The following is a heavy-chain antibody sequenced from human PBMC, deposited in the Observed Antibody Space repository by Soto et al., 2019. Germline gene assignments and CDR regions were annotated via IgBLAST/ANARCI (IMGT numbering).Heavy chain of an antibody. CDR3: ASRSKYSSSWYGYYYGMDV. CDR2: IIPIFGTA. D-gene: IGHD6-13*01. CDR1: GGTFSSYA. V-gene: IGHV1-69*06. J-gene: IGHJ6*02. Sequence: AASVKVSCKASGGTFSSYAISWVRQAPGQGLEWMGGIIPIFGTANYAQKFQGRVTITADKSTSTAYMELSSLRSEDTAVYYCASRSKYSSSWYGYYYGMDVWGQGTLVTVSS.